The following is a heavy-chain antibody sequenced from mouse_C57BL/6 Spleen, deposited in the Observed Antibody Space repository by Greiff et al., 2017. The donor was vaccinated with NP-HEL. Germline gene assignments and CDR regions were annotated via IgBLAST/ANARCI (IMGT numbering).Heavy chain of an antibody. CDR3: ARGDSNYDFDY. D-gene: IGHD2-5*01. J-gene: IGHJ2*01. CDR2: IYPGSGNT. Sequence: QVQLKQSGAELVRPGASVKLSCKASGYTFTDYYINWVKQRPGQGLEWIARIYPGSGNTYYNEKFKGKATLTAEKSSSTAYMQLSSLTSEDSAVYFCARGDSNYDFDYWGQGTTLTVSS. V-gene: IGHV1-76*01. CDR1: GYTFTDYY.